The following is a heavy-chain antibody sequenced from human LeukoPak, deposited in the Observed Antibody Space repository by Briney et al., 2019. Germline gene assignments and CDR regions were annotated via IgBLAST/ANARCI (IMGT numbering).Heavy chain of an antibody. Sequence: GGSLRLSCAASGFTFSSYGMHWVRQAPGKGLEWVAFIRYDGTNKYYADSVKGRFTISRDNSKNTLYLQMNSLRAEDTAVYYCAKDEGRIVGGLGYFDLWGRGTLVTVSS. CDR2: IRYDGTNK. CDR3: AKDEGRIVGGLGYFDL. D-gene: IGHD1-26*01. V-gene: IGHV3-30*02. J-gene: IGHJ2*01. CDR1: GFTFSSYG.